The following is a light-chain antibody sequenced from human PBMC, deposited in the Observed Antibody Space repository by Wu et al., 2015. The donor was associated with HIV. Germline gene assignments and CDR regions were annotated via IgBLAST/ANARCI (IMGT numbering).Light chain of an antibody. CDR1: QSVSSSY. CDR2: GAS. J-gene: IGKJ5*01. V-gene: IGKV3D-20*02. Sequence: DIILTQSPGTLSLSPGERVTLSCRASQSVSSSYLAWYQQKSGQAPRLLIYGASSRATGIPDRFSGSGSGTDFTLTISSLEPEDFAVYYCQQRSNWPITFGQGTRLEIK. CDR3: QQRSNWPIT.